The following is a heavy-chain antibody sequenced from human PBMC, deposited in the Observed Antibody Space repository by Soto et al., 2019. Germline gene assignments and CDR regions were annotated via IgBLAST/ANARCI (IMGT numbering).Heavy chain of an antibody. D-gene: IGHD3-3*01. CDR2: ISAYNGNT. J-gene: IGHJ4*02. CDR1: GYTFTSYG. CDR3: ARDQKVLRFLEWFPYYFDY. V-gene: IGHV1-18*01. Sequence: ASVKVSCKASGYTFTSYGISWVRQAPGQGLEWMGWISAYNGNTNYAQKLQGRVTMTTDTSTSTAYMELRSLRSDDTAVYYCARDQKVLRFLEWFPYYFDYWGQGTLGTVSS.